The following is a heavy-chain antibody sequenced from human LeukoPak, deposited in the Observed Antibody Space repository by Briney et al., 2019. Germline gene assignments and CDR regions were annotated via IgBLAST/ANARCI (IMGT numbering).Heavy chain of an antibody. CDR2: IKPRTEGRTI. D-gene: IGHD1-26*01. J-gene: IGHJ4*02. CDR1: GFSYSNAW. CDR3: TKGLMAATGPNSR. V-gene: IGHV3-15*01. Sequence: GGSLRLSCAASGFSYSNAWMSWVRQAPGKGLEWVGRIKPRTEGRTIDYASAVEGRFTISRDDSKSILYLQLNSLKSEDTAVYYCTKGLMAATGPNSRWGQGTPVTVSS.